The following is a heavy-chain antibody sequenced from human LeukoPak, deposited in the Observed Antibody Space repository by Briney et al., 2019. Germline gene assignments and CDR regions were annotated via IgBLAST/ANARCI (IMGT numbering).Heavy chain of an antibody. CDR3: ARREVDYDSSGYFDY. D-gene: IGHD3-22*01. J-gene: IGHJ4*02. CDR1: GYTFASYG. CDR2: ISAYNGNT. V-gene: IGHV1-18*01. Sequence: ASVKVSCKASGYTFASYGISWVRQAPGQGLEWMGWISAYNGNTNYAQKLQGRVTMTTDTSTSTAYMELRSLRSDDTAVYYCARREVDYDSSGYFDYWGQGTLVTVSS.